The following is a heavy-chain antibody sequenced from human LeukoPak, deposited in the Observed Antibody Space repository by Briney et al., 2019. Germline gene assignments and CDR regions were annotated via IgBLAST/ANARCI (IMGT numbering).Heavy chain of an antibody. J-gene: IGHJ3*02. D-gene: IGHD3-22*01. CDR2: ISGDGGST. CDR3: ARHPIVVVTEDAFDI. V-gene: IGHV3-43*02. Sequence: QPGGSLRLSCAASGFTFDDYAMHWVRQAPGKGLEWVSLISGDGGSTYYADSVKGRFTISRDNSKNSLYLQMNSLRTEDTALYYCARHPIVVVTEDAFDIWGQGTMVTVSS. CDR1: GFTFDDYA.